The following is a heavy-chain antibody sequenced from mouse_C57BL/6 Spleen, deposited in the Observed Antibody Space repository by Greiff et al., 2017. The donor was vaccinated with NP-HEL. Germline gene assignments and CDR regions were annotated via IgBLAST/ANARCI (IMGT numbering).Heavy chain of an antibody. D-gene: IGHD1-1*01. CDR1: GYTFTSYW. CDR3: ARSDYYYGSPAWFAY. Sequence: QVQLPHPGAELVRPGSSVKLSCKASGYTFTSYWMDWVKQRPGQGLEWIGNIYPSDSETHYNQKFKDKATLTVDKSSSTAYMQLSSLTSEDSAVYYCARSDYYYGSPAWFAYWGQGTLVTVSA. V-gene: IGHV1-61*01. CDR2: IYPSDSET. J-gene: IGHJ3*01.